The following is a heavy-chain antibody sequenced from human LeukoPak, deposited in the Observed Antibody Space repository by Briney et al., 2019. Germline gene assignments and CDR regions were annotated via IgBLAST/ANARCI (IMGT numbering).Heavy chain of an antibody. V-gene: IGHV3-11*06. CDR1: GFTFSDHY. CDR3: ARDFSSSWPFDY. CDR2: ISFSHHT. Sequence: GGSLRLSCAASGFTFSDHYMSWIRQAPGKGLEWISYISFSHHTNYADSVKGRFTISRDNAKNSLYLQMNSLRAEDTAVYYCARDFSSSWPFDYWGQGTLVTVSS. D-gene: IGHD6-13*01. J-gene: IGHJ4*02.